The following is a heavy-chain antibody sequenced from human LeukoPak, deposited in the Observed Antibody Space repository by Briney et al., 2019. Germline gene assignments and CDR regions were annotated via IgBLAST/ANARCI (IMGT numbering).Heavy chain of an antibody. Sequence: GGTLRPSCAASGFTFSSYGMSWVRQAPGKGLEWVSAISGSGGSTYYADSVKGRFTISRDNSKNTLYLQMNSLRAEDTAVYYCARDYYDSSGYYYIPDALDIWGQGTMVTVSS. CDR2: ISGSGGST. D-gene: IGHD3-22*01. CDR3: ARDYYDSSGYYYIPDALDI. J-gene: IGHJ3*02. V-gene: IGHV3-23*01. CDR1: GFTFSSYG.